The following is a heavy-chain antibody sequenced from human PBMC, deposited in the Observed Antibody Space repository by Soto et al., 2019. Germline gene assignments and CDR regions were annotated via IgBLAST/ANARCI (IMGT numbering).Heavy chain of an antibody. CDR2: INPSGGST. CDR1: GYTFTSYY. D-gene: IGHD5-12*01. Sequence: QVQLVQSGAEVKKPGASVKVSCKASGYTFTSYYMHWVRQAPGQGLEWMGIINPSGGSTSYAQKFKGRVTKTRDTSTSTVYMELSSLRSEDTAVYYCARDVGYSGYDPRGYFDYWGQGTLVTVSS. V-gene: IGHV1-46*01. CDR3: ARDVGYSGYDPRGYFDY. J-gene: IGHJ4*02.